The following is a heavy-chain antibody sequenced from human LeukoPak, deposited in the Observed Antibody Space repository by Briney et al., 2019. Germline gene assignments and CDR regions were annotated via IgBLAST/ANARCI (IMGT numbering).Heavy chain of an antibody. V-gene: IGHV4-59*01. Sequence: TPSETLSLTCTVSGGSMSSYYWNWIRQAPGKGLEWVGYICISGINKYNPSLKSRVTISVDTSKNQLSLKLNSVTAADTAVYYCARESKVDRYFDYWGQEPWSPSPQ. CDR1: GGSMSSYY. CDR2: ICISGIN. D-gene: IGHD6-6*01. CDR3: ARESKVDRYFDY. J-gene: IGHJ4*01.